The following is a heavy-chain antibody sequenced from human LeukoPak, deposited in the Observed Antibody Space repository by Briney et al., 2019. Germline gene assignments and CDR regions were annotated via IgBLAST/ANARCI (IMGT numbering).Heavy chain of an antibody. Sequence: PGGSLRLSCAASGFTFSSYAMSWLRLAPGKGLEWVSAISGSGGSTYYADYVKGRFPISRDNSKTTLYLQMNSLRAEDTAVYYCASSPLTIFGGLPGHFDYWGQGTLVTVSS. CDR3: ASSPLTIFGGLPGHFDY. V-gene: IGHV3-23*01. D-gene: IGHD3-3*01. CDR1: GFTFSSYA. CDR2: ISGSGGST. J-gene: IGHJ4*02.